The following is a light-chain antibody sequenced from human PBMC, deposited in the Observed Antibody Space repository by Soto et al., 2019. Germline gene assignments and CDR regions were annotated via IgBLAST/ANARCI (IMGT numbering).Light chain of an antibody. CDR2: KTS. CDR1: ESITW. V-gene: IGKV1-5*03. CDR3: QQYNAYPLT. Sequence: DIQMTQSPSTLAASVGDRIAITCRASESITWLAWYQQKPGKAPKLLIYKTSSLESGVPSRFSGSGSGTDFSLTISSLQPDDFATYYCQQYNAYPLTFGGGTKVQIK. J-gene: IGKJ4*01.